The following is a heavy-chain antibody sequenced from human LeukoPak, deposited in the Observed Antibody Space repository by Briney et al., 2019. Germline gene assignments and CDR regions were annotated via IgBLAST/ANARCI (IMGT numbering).Heavy chain of an antibody. CDR1: GYAFTSYY. V-gene: IGHV1-46*01. J-gene: IGHJ4*02. CDR3: ARESTWNDY. D-gene: IGHD2/OR15-2a*01. Sequence: ASVKVSCKASGYAFTSYYIHWVRQAPGQGLEWVGLINPSGGSTSYAQKFQDRVTMTRDTSTSTVYMELSSLRSEDTALYYCARESTWNDYWGQGTLVTVSS. CDR2: INPSGGST.